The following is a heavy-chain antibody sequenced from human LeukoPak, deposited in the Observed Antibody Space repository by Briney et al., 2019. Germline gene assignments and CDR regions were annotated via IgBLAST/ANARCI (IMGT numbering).Heavy chain of an antibody. CDR1: GGSISSSSYY. J-gene: IGHJ6*03. Sequence: SETLSLTCTVSGGSISSSSYYWGWIRQPPGKGLEWIGSIYYSGSTYYNPSLKSRVTISVDTSKNQFSLKLSSVTAAETAVYYFVGYCSSTSSPYNYYYRDVGGKGTTVTVS. V-gene: IGHV4-39*01. D-gene: IGHD2-2*01. CDR3: VGYCSSTSSPYNYYYRDV. CDR2: IYYSGST.